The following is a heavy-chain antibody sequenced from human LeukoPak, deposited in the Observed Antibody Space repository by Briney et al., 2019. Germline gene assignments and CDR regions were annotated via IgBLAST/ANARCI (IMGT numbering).Heavy chain of an antibody. CDR3: AKDGSGSYYDRWFDP. V-gene: IGHV3-23*01. CDR2: ISGSGGST. D-gene: IGHD3-10*01. CDR1: GFTFSSYA. Sequence: GGSLRLSCAASGFTFSSYAMSWVRQAPGKGLEWVSAISGSGGSTYYADSVKGRFTNSRDNSKNTLYLQMNSLRAEDTAVYYCAKDGSGSYYDRWFDPWGQGTLVTVSS. J-gene: IGHJ5*02.